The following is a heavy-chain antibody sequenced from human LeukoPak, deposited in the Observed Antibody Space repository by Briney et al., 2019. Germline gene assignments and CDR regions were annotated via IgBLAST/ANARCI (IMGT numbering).Heavy chain of an antibody. V-gene: IGHV3-30*04. D-gene: IGHD3-22*01. CDR2: ISYDGSNK. CDR1: GFTFSNYA. Sequence: GRSLRLSCAASGFTFSNYAMHWVRQAPGKGLEWVAIISYDGSNKYYTDSVKGRFTIFRYNAKNTLYLQMNSLRAEDTAMYYCARGGDYYYDSSGYYSPVDYWGQGTLVTVSS. CDR3: ARGGDYYYDSSGYYSPVDY. J-gene: IGHJ4*02.